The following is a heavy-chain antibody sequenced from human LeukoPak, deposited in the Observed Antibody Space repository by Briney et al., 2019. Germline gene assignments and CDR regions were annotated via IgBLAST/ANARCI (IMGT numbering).Heavy chain of an antibody. CDR1: GFKFDDYG. CDR2: INWNGGSR. Sequence: GRSLRLSFAASGFKFDDYGMSWVRQVPGKGLEWVSGINWNGGSRGYADSVKGRFTISRDNAKNSVYLQMNSLRSEDTAFYHCARDRCSSTSCYNTPNWFDPWGQGTLVTVSS. V-gene: IGHV3-20*02. CDR3: ARDRCSSTSCYNTPNWFDP. D-gene: IGHD2-2*02. J-gene: IGHJ5*02.